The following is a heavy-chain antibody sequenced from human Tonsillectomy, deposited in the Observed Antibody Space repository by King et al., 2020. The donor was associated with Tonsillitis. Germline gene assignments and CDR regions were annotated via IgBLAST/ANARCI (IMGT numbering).Heavy chain of an antibody. Sequence: VQLQESGPGLVKPSETLSLTCTVSGYSISSGYYWGWIRQPPGKGLEWIGSIYHSGSTYYNPSLKSRVTISVDTSKNQFSLKLSSVTAADTAVYYCARDHSGFIAAAGSFDYWGQGTLVTVSS. V-gene: IGHV4-38-2*02. J-gene: IGHJ4*02. CDR3: ARDHSGFIAAAGSFDY. CDR1: GYSISSGYY. D-gene: IGHD6-13*01. CDR2: IYHSGST.